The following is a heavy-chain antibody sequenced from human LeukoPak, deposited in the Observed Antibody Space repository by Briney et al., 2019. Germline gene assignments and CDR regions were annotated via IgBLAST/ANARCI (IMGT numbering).Heavy chain of an antibody. CDR3: ARESSDYGDYGYYFDY. CDR1: GGFISSSSYY. J-gene: IGHJ4*02. D-gene: IGHD4-17*01. Sequence: PSETLSLTCTVSGGFISSSSYYWGWIRQPPGKGLEWIGNIYYSGSTYYSPSLKSRVAISVDTSKNQFSLKLSSVTAADTAVYYCARESSDYGDYGYYFDYWGQGTLVTVSS. V-gene: IGHV4-39*07. CDR2: IYYSGST.